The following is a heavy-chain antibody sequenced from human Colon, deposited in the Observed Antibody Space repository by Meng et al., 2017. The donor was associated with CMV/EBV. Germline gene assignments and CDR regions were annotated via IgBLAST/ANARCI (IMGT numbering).Heavy chain of an antibody. V-gene: IGHV3-23*01. CDR1: GFTLRSHA. J-gene: IGHJ4*02. CDR3: ARHPFATGLVTYFDF. CDR2: ISGSGSST. Sequence: ETLSLTCAGSGFTLRSHAMTWVRQAPGKGLEWVSTISGSGSSTYYADSVKGRFTISGDNSKNTLYLQMNDLRAVDTALYYCARHPFATGLVTYFDFWGQGTLVTVSS. D-gene: IGHD3-9*01.